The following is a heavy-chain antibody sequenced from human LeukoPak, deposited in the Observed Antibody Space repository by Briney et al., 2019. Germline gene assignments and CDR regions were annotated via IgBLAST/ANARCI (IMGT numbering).Heavy chain of an antibody. Sequence: PSETLSLTCTVSGGSISSYYWSWIRQPPGKGLEWIGYIYYSGSTKYNPSLKSRVTISVDTSKNQFSLKLRSVTAADTAVYYCARGARAGYNLEPFDYWGQGTLVTVST. J-gene: IGHJ4*02. CDR1: GGSISSYY. D-gene: IGHD5-24*01. CDR3: ARGARAGYNLEPFDY. V-gene: IGHV4-59*08. CDR2: IYYSGST.